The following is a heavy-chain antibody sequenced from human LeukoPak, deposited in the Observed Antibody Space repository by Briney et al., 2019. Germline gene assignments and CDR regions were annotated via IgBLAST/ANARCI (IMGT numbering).Heavy chain of an antibody. V-gene: IGHV5-51*01. J-gene: IGHJ4*02. CDR1: GYSFTNYW. CDR3: ARRYSSSSIDY. CDR2: IYPGDSDT. Sequence: GESLKISCKGSGYSFTNYWIGWVRQMPGKGLEWMGIIYPGDSDTRYSPSFQGQVIISADKSISTTYLQWSSLRASDTAMYYCARRYSSSSIDYWGLGTLATVSS. D-gene: IGHD6-6*01.